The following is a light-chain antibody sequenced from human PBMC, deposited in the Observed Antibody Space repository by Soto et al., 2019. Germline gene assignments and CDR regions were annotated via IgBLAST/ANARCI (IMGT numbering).Light chain of an antibody. CDR1: ESITSAY. CDR2: GAF. Sequence: MVLTQSPGTLSLSPGERATLYCRASESITSAYLSWYQQKPGRPPRLVIYGAFNRATGIPDRFSATGSGTDFSLTISGLEPEDSAVYFCQRYGTSPWSFGQGTKLEIK. J-gene: IGKJ1*01. V-gene: IGKV3-20*01. CDR3: QRYGTSPWS.